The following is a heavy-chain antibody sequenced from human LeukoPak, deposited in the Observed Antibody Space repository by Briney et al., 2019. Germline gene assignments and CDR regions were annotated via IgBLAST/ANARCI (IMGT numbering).Heavy chain of an antibody. CDR2: IYHSGST. CDR3: ARGGSSWPYYYYGMDV. CDR1: GGSISSGGYS. V-gene: IGHV4-30-2*01. D-gene: IGHD6-13*01. J-gene: IGHJ6*02. Sequence: SETLSLTCTVSGGSISSGGYSWSWIRQPPGKGLEWIGYIYHSGSTYYNPSLKSRVTISVDRSKNQFSLKLSSVTAADTAVYYCARGGSSWPYYYYGMDVWGQGTTVTVSS.